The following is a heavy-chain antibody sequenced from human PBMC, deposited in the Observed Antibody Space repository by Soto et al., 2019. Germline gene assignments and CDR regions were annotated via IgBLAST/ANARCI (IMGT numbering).Heavy chain of an antibody. CDR2: ISDDGRKK. J-gene: IGHJ4*02. CDR3: AKDDGKYGFDY. V-gene: IGHV3-30*18. CDR1: GFIFGGYG. D-gene: IGHD1-26*01. Sequence: QVQLVESGGGVVQPWRSLRLSCAASGFIFGGYGMHWVCQAPGKGLEWVAVISDDGRKKYYADSGKGRFNISRDSAKNTLYLQMKSLRAEDTAVYYCAKDDGKYGFDYWVQGTLGTVSS.